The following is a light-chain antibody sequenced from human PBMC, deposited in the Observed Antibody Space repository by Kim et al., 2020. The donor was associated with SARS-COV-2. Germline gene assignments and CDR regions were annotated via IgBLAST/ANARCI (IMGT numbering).Light chain of an antibody. CDR3: QQFYTYPIT. J-gene: IGKJ5*01. V-gene: IGKV1-5*03. Sequence: SSVGDRVTITCRASQSIYSYLAWYQQKPGNVPKILIYKASTLESGVPSRFSGSESGTVFTLTISSLQPDDFATYYCQQFYTYPITFGQGTRLEIK. CDR2: KAS. CDR1: QSIYSY.